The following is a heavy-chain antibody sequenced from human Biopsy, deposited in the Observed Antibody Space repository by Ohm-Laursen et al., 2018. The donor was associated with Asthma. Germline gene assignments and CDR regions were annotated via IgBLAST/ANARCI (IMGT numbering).Heavy chain of an antibody. CDR2: MYSSGST. D-gene: IGHD1-26*01. Sequence: SDTLSLTCTVSGGSISSYYWGWIRQPPGRGLEWIGYMYSSGSTNYNPSLKSRVTISVDTSKNQFSLKLSSVTAADTAVYYCARGSSGGSYYTSLGYWGQGTLVTVSS. J-gene: IGHJ4*02. CDR3: ARGSSGGSYYTSLGY. CDR1: GGSISSYY. V-gene: IGHV4-59*07.